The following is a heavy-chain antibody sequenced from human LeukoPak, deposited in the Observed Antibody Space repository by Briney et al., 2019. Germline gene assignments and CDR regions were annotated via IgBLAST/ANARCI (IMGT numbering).Heavy chain of an antibody. V-gene: IGHV3-48*03. CDR2: ISSSGSTI. Sequence: PGGSLRLSCAASGFTFSSYEMIWVRQAPGKGLEWVSYISSSGSTIYYADSVKGRFTISRDNAKNSLYLQMNSLRAEDTAVYYCARKADAFDIWGQGTMVTVSS. CDR1: GFTFSSYE. J-gene: IGHJ3*02. CDR3: ARKADAFDI.